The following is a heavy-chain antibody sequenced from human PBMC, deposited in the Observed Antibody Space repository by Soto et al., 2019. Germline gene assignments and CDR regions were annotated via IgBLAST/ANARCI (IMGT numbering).Heavy chain of an antibody. D-gene: IGHD6-6*01. Sequence: GGSLRLSCAASGFTFSSYEMNWVRQAPGKGLEWVSYISSSGSTIYYADSVKGRFTISRDNAKNSLYLQMNSLRAEDTAVYYCARDADSSSSLVYYYYGMDVWGQGTTVTVSS. CDR3: ARDADSSSSLVYYYYGMDV. V-gene: IGHV3-48*03. CDR1: GFTFSSYE. J-gene: IGHJ6*02. CDR2: ISSSGSTI.